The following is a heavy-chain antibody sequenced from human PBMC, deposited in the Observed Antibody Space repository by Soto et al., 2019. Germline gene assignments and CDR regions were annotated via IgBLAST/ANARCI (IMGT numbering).Heavy chain of an antibody. CDR2: ISGSGGST. Sequence: GGSMKLSCAPSGFTFSSYAMSWVRQAPGKGLEWVSAISGSGGSTYYADSVKGRFTISRDSSKNTLYLQMNSLRAEDTAVYYCAKGNSWSPALVLDIWGQGTMVTVSS. CDR3: AKGNSWSPALVLDI. V-gene: IGHV3-23*01. CDR1: GFTFSSYA. J-gene: IGHJ3*02. D-gene: IGHD1-7*01.